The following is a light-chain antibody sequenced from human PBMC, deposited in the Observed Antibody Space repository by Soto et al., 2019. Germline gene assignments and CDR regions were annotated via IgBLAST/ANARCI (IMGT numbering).Light chain of an antibody. J-gene: IGKJ3*01. CDR1: QSVSSSY. Sequence: ESVLTQSPGTLSMSPGERATLSCRASQSVSSSYSAWYQQKPGQAPRLLIYGASRRATGIPDRFSGSGSGTDFTLTISRLEPEDFAVYDCQQYGSSPFTFGPGTKVDIK. CDR2: GAS. V-gene: IGKV3-20*01. CDR3: QQYGSSPFT.